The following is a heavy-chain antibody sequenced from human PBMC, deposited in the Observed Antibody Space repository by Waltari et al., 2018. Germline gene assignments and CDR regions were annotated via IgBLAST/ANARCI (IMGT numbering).Heavy chain of an antibody. CDR2: IYYSGST. Sequence: QVQLQESGPGLVKPSETLSLTCTVSGGSISSHYWSWIRQPPGKGLEWIGYIYYSGSTNYNPSLKSRVTISVDTSKNQFSLKLSSVTAADTAVYYCATDPLPAGRGWFDPWGQGTLVTVSS. J-gene: IGHJ5*02. CDR3: ATDPLPAGRGWFDP. D-gene: IGHD6-13*01. CDR1: GGSISSHY. V-gene: IGHV4-59*11.